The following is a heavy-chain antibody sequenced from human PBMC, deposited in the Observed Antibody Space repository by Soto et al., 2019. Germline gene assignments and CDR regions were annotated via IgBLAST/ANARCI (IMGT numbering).Heavy chain of an antibody. CDR1: VFAFGNSW. Sequence: GGSLRLSCAASVFAFGNSWMHWVRQAPGKGLECVSSISSSSSFIYYADSVKGRFTISRDNAKNSLYLQMNSLRADDTAVYYCARHDYGLGGDAFDLWGQGTLATVSS. J-gene: IGHJ3*01. CDR3: ARHDYGLGGDAFDL. D-gene: IGHD4-17*01. V-gene: IGHV3-21*01. CDR2: ISSSSSFI.